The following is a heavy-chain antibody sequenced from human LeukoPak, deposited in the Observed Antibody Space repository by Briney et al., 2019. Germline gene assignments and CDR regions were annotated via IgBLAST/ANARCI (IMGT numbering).Heavy chain of an antibody. Sequence: XSLXXXCXASGFTFDDYAMHWVRQAPGKGLEWVSGISWNSGSIGYADSVKGRFTISRDNAKNSLYLQMNSLRAEDMALYYXXXXXXXXXXXWXXXXYWGQGXLXTVSS. D-gene: IGHD6-13*01. J-gene: IGHJ4*02. CDR2: ISWNSGSI. CDR3: XXXXXXXXXXWXXXXY. V-gene: IGHV3-9*03. CDR1: GFTFDDYA.